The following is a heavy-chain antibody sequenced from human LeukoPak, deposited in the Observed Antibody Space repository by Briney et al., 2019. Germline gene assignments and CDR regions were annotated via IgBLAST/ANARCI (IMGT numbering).Heavy chain of an antibody. CDR1: GFTFSSYG. V-gene: IGHV3-30*03. CDR3: ARDPNRLADYGGDYFDH. D-gene: IGHD4-23*01. Sequence: GGPLRLSCAASGFTFSSYGMHWVRQAPGNGLEWVAVISHDGSHKSYADSVRGRFTISRDNSKNTLSLQMNTLRPEDTALFYCARDPNRLADYGGDYFDHWGQGTLVTVSS. CDR2: ISHDGSHK. J-gene: IGHJ4*02.